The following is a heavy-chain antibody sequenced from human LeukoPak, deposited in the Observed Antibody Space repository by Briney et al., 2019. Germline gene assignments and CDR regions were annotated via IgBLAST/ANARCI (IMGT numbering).Heavy chain of an antibody. Sequence: GGSLRLSCAASGFTFSSYGMHWVRQDPGKGLEWVAVISYDGSNKYYAYSVKGRFTISRDNSKNTLYLQMNSLRAEDTAVYYCVAYCSSTSCPDPGGQGTLVTVSS. J-gene: IGHJ4*02. CDR2: ISYDGSNK. V-gene: IGHV3-30*03. CDR1: GFTFSSYG. CDR3: VAYCSSTSCPDP. D-gene: IGHD2-2*01.